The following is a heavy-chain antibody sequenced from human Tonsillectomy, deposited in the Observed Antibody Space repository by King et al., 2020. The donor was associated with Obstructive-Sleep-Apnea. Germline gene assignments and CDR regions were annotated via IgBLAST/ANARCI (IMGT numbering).Heavy chain of an antibody. J-gene: IGHJ4*02. Sequence: QLQESGPGLVRPSETLSLTCTVPGGSITNDYWGWIRQPPGKGLEWIGYIFYSVITDYNPALRGRVTISVDTSKNQLSLRVTSVTAADTAEYFCARWNEGFDYWGQGTLVTVSS. D-gene: IGHD1-1*01. CDR1: GGSITNDY. CDR2: IFYSVIT. V-gene: IGHV4-59*08. CDR3: ARWNEGFDY.